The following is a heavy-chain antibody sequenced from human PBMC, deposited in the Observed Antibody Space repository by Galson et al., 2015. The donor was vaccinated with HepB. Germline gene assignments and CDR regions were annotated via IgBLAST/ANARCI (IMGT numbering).Heavy chain of an antibody. D-gene: IGHD2-15*01. V-gene: IGHV2-5*01. CDR2: IYWNNDE. J-gene: IGHJ5*02. Sequence: PALVKPTQTLTLTCTFSGFSLTTSGEGVGWIRQPPGKALEFLGIIYWNNDERYSPSLKTRLTITKDTSKNQVLLTMTNMNPVDTATYYCAHRRKLPGEIWFGPWGQGTLVTVSS. CDR3: AHRRKLPGEIWFGP. CDR1: GFSLTTSGEG.